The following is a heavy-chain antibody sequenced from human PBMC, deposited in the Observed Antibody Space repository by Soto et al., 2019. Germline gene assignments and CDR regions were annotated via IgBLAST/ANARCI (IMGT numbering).Heavy chain of an antibody. CDR2: IYPGDSDT. V-gene: IGHV5-51*01. Sequence: GESLKISCKGSGYRFTSYWIGWVRQMPGRGPEWMGIIYPGDSDTRYSPSFQGQVTISADKSISTAYLQWSSLKASDIAMYYCASQYCSSSSCYFDYWGQGTLVTVSS. CDR1: GYRFTSYW. J-gene: IGHJ4*02. CDR3: ASQYCSSSSCYFDY. D-gene: IGHD2-2*01.